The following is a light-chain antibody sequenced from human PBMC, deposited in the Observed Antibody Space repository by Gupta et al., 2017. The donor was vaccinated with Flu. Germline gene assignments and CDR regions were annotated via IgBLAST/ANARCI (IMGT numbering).Light chain of an antibody. CDR1: QGISNS. CDR2: AAS. CDR3: QQDNSYPRT. Sequence: DIQMTQSPSSLSASVGDRVTITCRASQGISNSLIWFQQKPGKAPKSLIYAASRLHSGVPSKFSGSGSGTDFTLTISRLQPEDFANYYCQQDNSYPRTFGQGTKVEIK. J-gene: IGKJ1*01. V-gene: IGKV1-16*02.